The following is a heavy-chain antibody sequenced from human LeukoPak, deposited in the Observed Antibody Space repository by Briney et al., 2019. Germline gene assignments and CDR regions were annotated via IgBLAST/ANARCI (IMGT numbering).Heavy chain of an antibody. V-gene: IGHV3-23*01. CDR2: ISGSGGST. CDR1: GFTFSRYA. D-gene: IGHD3-3*01. Sequence: GGSLRLSCAASGFTFSRYAMSWVRQAPGKGLEWVSAISGSGGSTYYADSVKGRFTISRDNSKNTLYLQMNSLRAEDTAVYYCAKDFSSNDFWGDWGQGTLVTVSS. CDR3: AKDFSSNDFWGD. J-gene: IGHJ4*02.